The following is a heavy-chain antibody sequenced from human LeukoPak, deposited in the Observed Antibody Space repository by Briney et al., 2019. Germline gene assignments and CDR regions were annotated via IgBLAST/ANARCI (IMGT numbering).Heavy chain of an antibody. CDR3: ARRASPTYYYGMDV. CDR1: GGSISSSSYY. J-gene: IGHJ6*02. V-gene: IGHV4-39*01. CDR2: IYYSGST. Sequence: SETLSLTCTVSGGSISSSSYYWGWIRQPPGKGLEWIGSIYYSGSTYYNPSLKSRVTISVDTSKNQFSLKLSSVTAADTAVYYCARRASPTYYYGMDVWGQGTTVTVSS.